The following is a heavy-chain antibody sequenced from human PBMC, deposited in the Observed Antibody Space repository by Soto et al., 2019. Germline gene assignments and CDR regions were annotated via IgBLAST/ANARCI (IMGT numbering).Heavy chain of an antibody. J-gene: IGHJ4*02. CDR3: ARAWGGHVEDY. D-gene: IGHD3-16*01. Sequence: SETLSLTCTVSGGSISSYYWSWVRQPPGKGLEWIGYIYFSGSTNYNPSLKSRVTISVDTSKNQFSLKLSSVTAADTALYYCARAWGGHVEDYWGQGTLVTVSS. CDR1: GGSISSYY. V-gene: IGHV4-59*01. CDR2: IYFSGST.